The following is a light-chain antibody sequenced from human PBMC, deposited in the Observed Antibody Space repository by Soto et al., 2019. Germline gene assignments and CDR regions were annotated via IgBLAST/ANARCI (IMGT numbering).Light chain of an antibody. CDR2: DAS. CDR3: QQPSNSRPIT. CDR1: QGVSNS. Sequence: EIVMTQSPATLSFSPGEGATLSCRASQGVSNSLAWYQHKPGQAPRLLIYDASNRATGIPARFSGSGSGTELSLPTISLEHDDDAAYYCQQPSNSRPITFGQGTRLEIK. J-gene: IGKJ5*01. V-gene: IGKV3-11*01.